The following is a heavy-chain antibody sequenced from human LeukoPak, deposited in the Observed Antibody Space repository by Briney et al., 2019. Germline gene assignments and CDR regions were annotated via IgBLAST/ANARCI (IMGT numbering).Heavy chain of an antibody. CDR2: ISSSSGYI. CDR1: GFTFGTYS. CDR3: ATAVGGNYYGLGY. J-gene: IGHJ4*02. D-gene: IGHD1-26*01. Sequence: GGSLRLSCAASGFTFGTYSMNWVRQAPGKGLEWVSSISSSSGYIYYADSVKGRFTISRDNAKNTLYLQMNSLRADDTAAYYCATAVGGNYYGLGYWGQGTLVTVSS. V-gene: IGHV3-21*01.